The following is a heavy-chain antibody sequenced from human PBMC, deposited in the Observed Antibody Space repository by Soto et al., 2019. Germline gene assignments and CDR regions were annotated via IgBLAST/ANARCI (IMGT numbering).Heavy chain of an antibody. D-gene: IGHD6-6*01. CDR2: MNPHTGET. Sequence: ASVKVSCKASGYTFTGSAMHWVRQAPGQGLELMGWMNPHTGETDATRKFQGRLTMTRNTSINTAYLELSSLTSEDTAVYYCAKKHSGSSLAYWGQGSLVTVSS. V-gene: IGHV1-2*02. CDR1: GYTFTGSA. CDR3: AKKHSGSSLAY. J-gene: IGHJ4*02.